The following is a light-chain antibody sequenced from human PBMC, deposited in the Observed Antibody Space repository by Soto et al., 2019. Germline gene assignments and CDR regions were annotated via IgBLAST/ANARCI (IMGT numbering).Light chain of an antibody. CDR3: HQYGSSPLT. CDR1: QSVSSSL. Sequence: EIVLTQSPGTLSLSPGEGATLSCRASQSVSSSLLAWFQQKPGQAPRLLNHDVSSRATGIPDRFSGSGYGKDFTLSISRLEPEDFAVYYCHQYGSSPLTFGQGTKLEIK. CDR2: DVS. J-gene: IGKJ2*01. V-gene: IGKV3-20*01.